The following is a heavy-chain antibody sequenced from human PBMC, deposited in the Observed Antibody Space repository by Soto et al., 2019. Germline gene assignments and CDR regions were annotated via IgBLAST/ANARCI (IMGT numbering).Heavy chain of an antibody. CDR1: GFSISGYY. Sequence: PSETLSLTCTVSGFSISGYYWSWIRQSAGKGLEWIGRIHASGSTNYNPSLKSRVTMSVDTSKNQFSLKLGSVTAADTAVYYCARDGRGVGAAHFGYWGQGTLVTVSS. J-gene: IGHJ4*02. V-gene: IGHV4-4*07. CDR2: IHASGST. CDR3: ARDGRGVGAAHFGY. D-gene: IGHD2-15*01.